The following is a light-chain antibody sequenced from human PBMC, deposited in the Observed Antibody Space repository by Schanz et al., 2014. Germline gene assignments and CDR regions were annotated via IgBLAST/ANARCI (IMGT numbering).Light chain of an antibody. V-gene: IGKV1-5*03. CDR3: LQHNSYPLT. Sequence: DIQMTQSPSTLSASVGDRVTITCRASQSISDWLAWYQQKPGKAPKLLIYKASSLQSRVPSRFSGSGSGTEFTLTISSLQPEDFATYYCLQHNSYPLTFGGGTKVEIK. CDR1: QSISDW. CDR2: KAS. J-gene: IGKJ4*01.